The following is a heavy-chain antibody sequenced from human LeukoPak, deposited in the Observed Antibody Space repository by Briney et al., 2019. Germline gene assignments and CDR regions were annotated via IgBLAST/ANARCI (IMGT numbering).Heavy chain of an antibody. Sequence: SETLSLTCTVSGSSISSDDYYWTWIRQSPGKGLEWVGYIYHSGNTNYNPSLKSRATISIETSKNQFSLKLRFVTAADTAVYYCARESLGATTGFDYWGRGTLVTVSP. CDR2: IYHSGNT. CDR1: GSSISSDDYY. CDR3: ARESLGATTGFDY. J-gene: IGHJ4*02. V-gene: IGHV4-30-4*08. D-gene: IGHD1-26*01.